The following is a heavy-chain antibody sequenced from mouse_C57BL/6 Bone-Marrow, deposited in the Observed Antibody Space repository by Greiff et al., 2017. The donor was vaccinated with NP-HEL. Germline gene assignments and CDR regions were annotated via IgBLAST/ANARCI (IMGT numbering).Heavy chain of an antibody. J-gene: IGHJ3*01. CDR2: IDPSDSYT. V-gene: IGHV1-50*01. CDR3: ARKAYYGRSYEFAY. CDR1: GYTFTTYW. D-gene: IGHD1-1*01. Sequence: VQLQQPGAELVKPGASVKLSCKASGYTFTTYWMQWVKQRPGQGLEWIGEIDPSDSYTNYNQKFKGKATLTVDTSSSTANMQLSSLPSKDSAVYYCARKAYYGRSYEFAYWGQGTLVTVSA.